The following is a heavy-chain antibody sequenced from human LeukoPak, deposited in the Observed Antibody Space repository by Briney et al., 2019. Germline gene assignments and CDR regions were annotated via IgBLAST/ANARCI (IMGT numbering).Heavy chain of an antibody. CDR2: ISYDGSNK. CDR1: GFTFSSYG. CDR3: ASALTYYDFWSGPSHFDY. Sequence: GRSLRLSCAASGFTFSSYGMHWVRQAPGKGLEWVAVISYDGSNKYYADSVKGRFTISRDNSKNTLYLQMNSLRAEDTAVYYCASALTYYDFWSGPSHFDYWGQGTLVTVSS. V-gene: IGHV3-30*03. J-gene: IGHJ4*02. D-gene: IGHD3-3*01.